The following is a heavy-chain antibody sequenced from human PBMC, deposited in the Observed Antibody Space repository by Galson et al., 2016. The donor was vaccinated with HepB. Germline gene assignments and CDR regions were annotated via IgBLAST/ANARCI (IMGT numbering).Heavy chain of an antibody. CDR3: ARDVQFRFDY. J-gene: IGHJ4*02. D-gene: IGHD4-11*01. CDR2: ISANSGNT. CDR1: GYRFPTYG. V-gene: IGHV1-18*04. Sequence: SVKVSCKASGYRFPTYGISWVRQAPGHGLEWLGWISANSGNTIYAQKFQDRVTMTRDTSASTVYMDLRSLRSDDTAVYYCARDVQFRFDYWGQGTLVPVSS.